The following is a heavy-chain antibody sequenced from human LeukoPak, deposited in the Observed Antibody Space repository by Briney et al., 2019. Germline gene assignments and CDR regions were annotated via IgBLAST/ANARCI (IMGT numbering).Heavy chain of an antibody. J-gene: IGHJ4*02. V-gene: IGHV1-18*01. CDR3: ARVHYYDSVFDY. CDR2: ISAYNGNI. CDR1: GYTFTSYG. Sequence: ASVKVSCKASGYTFTSYGISWVRQAPGQGLEWMGWISAYNGNINYAQKLQGRVTMTTDTSTSTAYMELRSLRSDDTAVYYCARVHYYDSVFDYWGQGTLVTVSS. D-gene: IGHD3-22*01.